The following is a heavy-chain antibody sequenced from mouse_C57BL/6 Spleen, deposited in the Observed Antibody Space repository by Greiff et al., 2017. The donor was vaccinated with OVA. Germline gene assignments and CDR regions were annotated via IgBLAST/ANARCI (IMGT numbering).Heavy chain of an antibody. CDR3: ARNSAAWFGY. D-gene: IGHD6-1*01. Sequence: LVESGPELVKPGASVKISCKASGYSFTDYNMNWVKQSNGKSLEWIGEINPNYGTTSYNQKFKGKATLTVDQSSSTAYLQLNSLTSEYSAVYYCARNSAAWFGYWGQGILVTVSA. J-gene: IGHJ3*01. V-gene: IGHV1-39*01. CDR1: GYSFTDYN. CDR2: INPNYGTT.